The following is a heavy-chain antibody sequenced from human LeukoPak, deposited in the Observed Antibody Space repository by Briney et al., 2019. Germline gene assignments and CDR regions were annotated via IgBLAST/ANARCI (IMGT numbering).Heavy chain of an antibody. J-gene: IGHJ4*02. Sequence: SETLSLTCTVSGGSISSHYWSWIRQPPGKGLEWIGFIPYSGSTNYNPSLKSRVTISLDTSKNQFSLKLSSVTAADTAVYYCARGRRGTTGYWGQGTLVTVSS. D-gene: IGHD1-7*01. CDR3: ARGRRGTTGY. CDR2: IPYSGST. V-gene: IGHV4-59*11. CDR1: GGSISSHY.